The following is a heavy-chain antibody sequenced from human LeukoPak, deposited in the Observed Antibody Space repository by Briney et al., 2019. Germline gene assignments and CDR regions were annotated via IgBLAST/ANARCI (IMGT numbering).Heavy chain of an antibody. CDR3: ARQKSSNDPFDF. CDR2: IHPGDSGA. J-gene: IGHJ4*02. V-gene: IGHV5-51*01. D-gene: IGHD6-6*01. CDR1: GYSFTTYL. Sequence: GESLKISCKGSGYSFTTYLIAWVRQMPGGGLEWMGIIHPGDSGARYSPSFQGQVTVSVDRSINTAYLQWSSLKASDTAMYYCARQKSSNDPFDFWGQGTLVTVSS.